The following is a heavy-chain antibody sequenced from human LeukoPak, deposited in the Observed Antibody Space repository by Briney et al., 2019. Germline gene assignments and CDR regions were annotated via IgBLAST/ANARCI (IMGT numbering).Heavy chain of an antibody. CDR3: ARERTYSGSGSTYPYYDY. Sequence: GGPLRLSCAASGFMFSSCWMSWVRQSPGKGLEGVAHIKPDGSEKYYVDSVKGRFTISRDNAKNALYLEMNSLRVGDTAVYYCARERTYSGSGSTYPYYDYWGQGTLVTVSS. CDR1: GFMFSSCW. D-gene: IGHD3-10*01. J-gene: IGHJ4*02. V-gene: IGHV3-7*01. CDR2: IKPDGSEK.